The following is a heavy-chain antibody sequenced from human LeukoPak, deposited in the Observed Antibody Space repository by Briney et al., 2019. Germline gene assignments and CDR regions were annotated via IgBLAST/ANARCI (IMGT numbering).Heavy chain of an antibody. CDR2: IYTSGST. CDR3: AKLPQIGYSCYDFAFDI. D-gene: IGHD5-12*01. Sequence: SETLSLTCTVSGGSISSYYWSWIRQPAGKGLEWIGRIYTSGSTNYNPSLKSRVTMSVDTSKNQFSLKLSSVTAADTAVYSCAKLPQIGYSCYDFAFDIWGQGTMVTVSS. J-gene: IGHJ3*02. V-gene: IGHV4-4*07. CDR1: GGSISSYY.